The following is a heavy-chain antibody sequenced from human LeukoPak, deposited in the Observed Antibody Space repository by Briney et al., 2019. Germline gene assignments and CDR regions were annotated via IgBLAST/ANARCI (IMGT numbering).Heavy chain of an antibody. CDR1: GFTFSSYA. Sequence: GGSLRLSCAASGFTFSSYAMHWVRQAPGKGLEWVAVISSDGSNKNYADSVKGRFTISRDNSKNTLYLQMVTLRAEDTAVYYCARVSTLEGVSDDRWGQGTLVTVSS. D-gene: IGHD3-16*01. CDR3: ARVSTLEGVSDDR. V-gene: IGHV3-30-3*01. J-gene: IGHJ5*02. CDR2: ISSDGSNK.